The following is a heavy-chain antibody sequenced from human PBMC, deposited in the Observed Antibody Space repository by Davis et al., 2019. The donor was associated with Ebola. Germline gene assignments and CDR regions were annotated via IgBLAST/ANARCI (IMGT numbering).Heavy chain of an antibody. J-gene: IGHJ4*02. CDR2: ISGSGAST. Sequence: GESLKISCAASGFTFSSYAMNWVRQAPGKGLEWVSGISGSGASTYYADSVKGRFTISRDNSKNTLYLQMNSLRADDTAVYYCAKSGGSSGWYYFDYWGQGTLVTVSS. V-gene: IGHV3-23*01. CDR3: AKSGGSSGWYYFDY. D-gene: IGHD6-19*01. CDR1: GFTFSSYA.